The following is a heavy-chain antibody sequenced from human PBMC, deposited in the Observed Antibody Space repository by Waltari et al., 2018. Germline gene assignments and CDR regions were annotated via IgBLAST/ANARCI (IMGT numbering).Heavy chain of an antibody. CDR3: ARSSRYCTGGVCYPGGWFDP. CDR1: GGSFSGYY. J-gene: IGHJ5*02. D-gene: IGHD2-8*02. Sequence: QVQLQQWGAGLLKPSETLSLTCAVYGGSFSGYYWSWIRQPPGKGLEWIGEINHSGSTNYNPSLKSRVTISVDTSKNQFSLKLSSVTAADTAVYYCARSSRYCTGGVCYPGGWFDPWGQGTLVNVSS. V-gene: IGHV4-34*01. CDR2: INHSGST.